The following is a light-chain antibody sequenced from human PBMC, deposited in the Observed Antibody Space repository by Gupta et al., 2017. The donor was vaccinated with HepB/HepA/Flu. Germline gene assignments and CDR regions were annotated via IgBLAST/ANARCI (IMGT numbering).Light chain of an antibody. V-gene: IGLV2-8*01. CDR2: DVT. CDR3: SSYASSSSVV. CDR1: TSDVGSYTY. Sequence: QSALTQPSSASWSPGQSVTISCTGTTSDVGSYTYVSWYQQHPGKAPKLMIYDVTKRPSGVPDRFSGSKSGITASLTVSGLQAEDEADYYCSSYASSSSVVFGGGTKLTVL. J-gene: IGLJ2*01.